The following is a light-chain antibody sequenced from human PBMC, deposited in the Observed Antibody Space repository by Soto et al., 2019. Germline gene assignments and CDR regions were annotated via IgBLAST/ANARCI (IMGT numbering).Light chain of an antibody. V-gene: IGKV4-1*01. CDR2: WAS. CDR3: QQYYSTPPYT. CDR1: QSVLYSSNNKNY. J-gene: IGKJ2*01. Sequence: DIVMTQSPDSLAVSLGERATINCKSSQSVLYSSNNKNYLAWYQQKPGQPPKLLISWASTRESGVPDRFRGSGSGTDFTLIINSLQAEDVAVYYCQQYYSTPPYTFGQGTKLEIK.